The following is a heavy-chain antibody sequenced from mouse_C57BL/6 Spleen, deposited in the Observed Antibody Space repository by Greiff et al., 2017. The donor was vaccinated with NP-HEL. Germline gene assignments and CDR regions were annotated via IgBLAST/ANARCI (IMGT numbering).Heavy chain of an antibody. CDR2: ISSGSSTI. D-gene: IGHD4-1*01. Sequence: EVQLQQSGGGLVKPGGSLKLSCAASGFTFSDYGMHWVRQAPEKGLEWVAYISSGSSTIYYADTVKGRFTISRDNAKNTLFLQMTSLRSEDTAMYYCAIGTGAMDYWGQGTSVTVSS. V-gene: IGHV5-17*01. CDR3: AIGTGAMDY. CDR1: GFTFSDYG. J-gene: IGHJ4*01.